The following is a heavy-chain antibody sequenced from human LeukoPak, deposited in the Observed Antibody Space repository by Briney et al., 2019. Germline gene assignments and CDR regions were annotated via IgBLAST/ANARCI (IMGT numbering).Heavy chain of an antibody. CDR1: GFTFDDYA. D-gene: IGHD3-22*01. J-gene: IGHJ4*02. V-gene: IGHV3-9*03. CDR2: ISWNSGSI. Sequence: GRSLRLSCAASGFTFDDYAMNWVRQAPGKGLEWVSGISWNSGSIGYADSVKGRFTISRDNAKNSLYLQMNSLRAEDMALYYCAKDHYDSSGYGHYFDYWGQGTLVTVSS. CDR3: AKDHYDSSGYGHYFDY.